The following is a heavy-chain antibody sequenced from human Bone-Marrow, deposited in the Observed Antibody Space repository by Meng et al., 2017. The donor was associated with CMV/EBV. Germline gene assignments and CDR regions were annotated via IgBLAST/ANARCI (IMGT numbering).Heavy chain of an antibody. Sequence: ASVKVSCKASGYTFTNNYVHWVRQAPGQGLEWMGIVNPTGIRTTYSQKFQGRVTTTTDTSTSTAYMELRSLRSDDTAVYYCARDRFRPHCSSTSCYRLEWFDPWGQGTLVTGSS. D-gene: IGHD2-2*01. V-gene: IGHV1-46*01. CDR1: GYTFTNNY. CDR2: VNPTGIRT. J-gene: IGHJ5*02. CDR3: ARDRFRPHCSSTSCYRLEWFDP.